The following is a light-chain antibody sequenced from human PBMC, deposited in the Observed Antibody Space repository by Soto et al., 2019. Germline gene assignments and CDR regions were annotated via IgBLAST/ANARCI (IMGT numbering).Light chain of an antibody. CDR1: SSNIGSNY. V-gene: IGLV1-47*01. Sequence: QSLLTRPPSASGTPGQRVTISCSGSSSNIGSNYVYWYQQLPGTAPKLLIYRNNQRPSGVPDRFSGSKSGTSASLAISGLRSEEEADYYCEEWDARLSGYVFGNGTKVTVL. J-gene: IGLJ1*01. CDR3: EEWDARLSGYV. CDR2: RNN.